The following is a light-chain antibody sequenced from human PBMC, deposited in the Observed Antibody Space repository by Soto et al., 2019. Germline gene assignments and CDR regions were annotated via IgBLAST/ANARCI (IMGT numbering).Light chain of an antibody. J-gene: IGKJ1*01. Sequence: EIVLTQSPDTLSLSPGERATISCRASQSVPNNYLAWYLQKPGQAPKVLIYAAYNRATGIPDRFSGSGSGTDFTLTIRRLEPEDCAVFYCQQYGGGPWTFGQGTKVESK. CDR1: QSVPNNY. CDR3: QQYGGGPWT. V-gene: IGKV3-20*01. CDR2: AAY.